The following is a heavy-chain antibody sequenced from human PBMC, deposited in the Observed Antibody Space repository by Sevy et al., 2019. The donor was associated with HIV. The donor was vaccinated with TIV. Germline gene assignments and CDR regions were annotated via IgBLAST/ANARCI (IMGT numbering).Heavy chain of an antibody. CDR2: ISGISNYI. CDR3: ARRVRTYDAFHI. Sequence: GGSLRLSCAASGFTFSTYNMNWVRQAPGKGLEWVSFISGISNYIYYADSVKGRFTISRDNAKNSLYLQMNSLRAEDTAIYYCARRVRTYDAFHIWGQGKMVTLSS. D-gene: IGHD6-6*01. J-gene: IGHJ3*02. V-gene: IGHV3-21*01. CDR1: GFTFSTYN.